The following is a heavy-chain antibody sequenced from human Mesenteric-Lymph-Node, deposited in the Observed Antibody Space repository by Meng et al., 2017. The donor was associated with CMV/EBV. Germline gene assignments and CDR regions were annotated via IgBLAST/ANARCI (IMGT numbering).Heavy chain of an antibody. J-gene: IGHJ2*01. Sequence: SGPTLVKPTQTLTLTCTFSGFSLSTSGVGVGWIRQPPGKALEWLALIYWNDDKRYSPSLKSRITITKDTSKNQVVLTMTNMDPVDTATYYCAHTPLRFSWGWYFDLWGRGTLVTVSS. CDR1: GFSLSTSGVG. V-gene: IGHV2-5*01. CDR3: AHTPLRFSWGWYFDL. D-gene: IGHD3-3*01. CDR2: IYWNDDK.